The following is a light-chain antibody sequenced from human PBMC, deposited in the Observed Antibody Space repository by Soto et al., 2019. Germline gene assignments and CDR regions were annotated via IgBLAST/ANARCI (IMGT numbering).Light chain of an antibody. CDR3: QQYGSSTPT. Sequence: EIVLTQSPGTLSLSPGERASLSCRASESVMRNYLAWYQHKPGQSPRLLIYGAYSRETGIPDRFSGSGSGTEFTLTINRLETEDFALYYCQQYGSSTPTFGQGTKVDIK. J-gene: IGKJ1*01. V-gene: IGKV3-20*01. CDR1: ESVMRNY. CDR2: GAY.